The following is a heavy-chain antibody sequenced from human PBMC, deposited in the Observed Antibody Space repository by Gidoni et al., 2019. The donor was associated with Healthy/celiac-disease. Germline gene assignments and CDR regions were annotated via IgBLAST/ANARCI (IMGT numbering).Heavy chain of an antibody. CDR1: GGSFSGYY. J-gene: IGHJ4*02. D-gene: IGHD6-13*01. CDR2: INHSGST. Sequence: QVQLQQWGAGLLKPSETLSLTCAVYGGSFSGYYWSWIRQPPGKGLEWIGEINHSGSTNYNPSLKSRVTISVDTSKNQFSLKLSSVTAADTAVYYCARGKGIAAAGTANFDYWGQGTLVTVSS. CDR3: ARGKGIAAAGTANFDY. V-gene: IGHV4-34*01.